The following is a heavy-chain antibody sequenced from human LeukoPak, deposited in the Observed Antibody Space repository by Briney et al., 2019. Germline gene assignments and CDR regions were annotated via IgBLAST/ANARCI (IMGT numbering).Heavy chain of an antibody. J-gene: IGHJ4*02. CDR2: IYYSGST. CDR1: GGSISSGDYS. V-gene: IGHV4-61*08. D-gene: IGHD4-23*01. CDR3: ARGHGGNSSVDY. Sequence: SETLSLTCTVSGGSISSGDYSWSWIRQPPGKGLEWIGYIYYSGSTNYNPSLKSRVTISVDTSKNQFSLKLSSVTAADTAVYYCARGHGGNSSVDYWGQGTLVTVSS.